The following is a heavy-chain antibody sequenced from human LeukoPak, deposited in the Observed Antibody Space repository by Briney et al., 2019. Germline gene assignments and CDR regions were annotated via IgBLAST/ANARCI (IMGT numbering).Heavy chain of an antibody. J-gene: IGHJ4*02. CDR2: ISHGGIT. Sequence: SETLSLTCAVSGDSISSRNWWNWLRQSPGKGLDWVGEISHGGITKYNPSLKNRVTISKDNSRNEFSLKLNSVTAADTAVYFCARSAGWWSLDYWGQGALVTVSA. CDR3: ARSAGWWSLDY. D-gene: IGHD2-8*02. CDR1: GDSISSRNW. V-gene: IGHV4-4*02.